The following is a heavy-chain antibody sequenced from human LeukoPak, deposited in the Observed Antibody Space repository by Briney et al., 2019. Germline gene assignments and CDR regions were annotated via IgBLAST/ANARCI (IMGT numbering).Heavy chain of an antibody. V-gene: IGHV4-59*01. Sequence: NPSETLSLTCTVSGGSISSYYWSWIRQPPGKGLEWIGYIYYSGSTNYNPSLKSRVTISVDTSKNQFSLKLSSVTAADTAVYYCARVGIAVAGKRYDAFDIWGQGTMVTVSS. D-gene: IGHD6-19*01. CDR3: ARVGIAVAGKRYDAFDI. CDR2: IYYSGST. CDR1: GGSISSYY. J-gene: IGHJ3*02.